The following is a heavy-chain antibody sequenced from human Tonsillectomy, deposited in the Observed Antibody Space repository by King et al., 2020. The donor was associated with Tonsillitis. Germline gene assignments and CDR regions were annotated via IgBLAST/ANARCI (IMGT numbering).Heavy chain of an antibody. CDR2: IYGDYIYK. D-gene: IGHD4-17*01. V-gene: IGHV3-23*03. J-gene: IGHJ4*02. CDR1: GFTFNTYA. CDR3: ASGGDGDYVGDH. Sequence: VQLVESGGDLVQPGGSLRLSCAASGFTFNTYAMNWVRQAPGKGLEWGSIIYGDYIYKHYGDSVKGRFTISRDNSKNTVYLQMNSLRAEDTGVYYCASGGDGDYVGDHWGQGTLVTVSS.